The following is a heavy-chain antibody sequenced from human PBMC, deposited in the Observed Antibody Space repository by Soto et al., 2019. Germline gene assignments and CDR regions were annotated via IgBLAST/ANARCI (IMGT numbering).Heavy chain of an antibody. V-gene: IGHV3-33*01. CDR2: TWYDGSNK. Sequence: GGSLRLSCAASGFTFSNYGMHWVRQAPGKGLEWVAITWYDGSNKYYADSVKGRFTISRDNSKSTLYLQMNSLRAEDTAVYYCARDINRRPTGLWFGEPRGGGMDVWGQGTTVTVSS. D-gene: IGHD3-10*01. CDR3: ARDINRRPTGLWFGEPRGGGMDV. CDR1: GFTFSNYG. J-gene: IGHJ6*02.